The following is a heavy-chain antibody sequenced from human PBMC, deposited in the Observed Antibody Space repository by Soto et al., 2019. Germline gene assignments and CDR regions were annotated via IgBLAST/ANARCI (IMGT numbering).Heavy chain of an antibody. CDR1: GASIDTHY. J-gene: IGHJ4*02. CDR3: ARYRREAVAGYTLDN. V-gene: IGHV4-59*11. CDR2: VYNSGST. Sequence: SETLSLTCTVSGASIDTHYWSWIRQSPGKGLEWIGYVYNSGSTNYNPSLKSRVTISEDTSKSQFSLKVNSMTAADTAVYYCARYRREAVAGYTLDNWGQGSLVTVS. D-gene: IGHD6-13*01.